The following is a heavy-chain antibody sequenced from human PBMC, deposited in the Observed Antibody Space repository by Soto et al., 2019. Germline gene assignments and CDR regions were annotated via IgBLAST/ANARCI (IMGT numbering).Heavy chain of an antibody. J-gene: IGHJ3*01. V-gene: IGHV3-23*01. CDR1: GFTFNKYA. D-gene: IGHD1-26*01. Sequence: EVQLLESGGGLIQPGGSQRLSCAASGFTFNKYAMNWVRQAPGKGLEWVSAISPGGGDTYYADSVKGRFTFSRDNSKNTLYLQMDSLRAEETAVYYCAKSGSYEPVNSFDLWGQGTIVTVSS. CDR3: AKSGSYEPVNSFDL. CDR2: ISPGGGDT.